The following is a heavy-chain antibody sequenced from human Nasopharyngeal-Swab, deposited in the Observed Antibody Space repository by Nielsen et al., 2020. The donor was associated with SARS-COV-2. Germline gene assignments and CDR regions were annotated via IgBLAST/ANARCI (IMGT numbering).Heavy chain of an antibody. CDR2: IKQDGSEK. J-gene: IGHJ4*02. CDR1: GFTFSSYW. CDR3: ARERARFLEWLLYGTFDY. V-gene: IGHV3-7*01. Sequence: GESLKISCAASGFTFSSYWMSWVRQAPGKGLEWVANIKQDGSEKYYVDSVKGRFTISRDNAKNSLYLQMNSLRDEDTAVYYCARERARFLEWLLYGTFDYWGQGTLVTVSS. D-gene: IGHD3-3*01.